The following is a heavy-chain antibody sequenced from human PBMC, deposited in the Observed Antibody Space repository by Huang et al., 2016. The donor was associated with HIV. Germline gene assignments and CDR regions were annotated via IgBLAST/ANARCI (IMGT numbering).Heavy chain of an antibody. V-gene: IGHV3-30*02. CDR1: GFTFSNYA. D-gene: IGHD3-10*01. CDR3: AKGHYGSGTYIDY. J-gene: IGHJ4*02. CDR2: RRYDGSNK. Sequence: QVQLVESGGGVVQPGGSLRLSCAASGFTFSNYARHWVHQAPGKGLEWVAFRRYDGSNKYYADSVKGRFTISRDNSKNTLYLQLNSLRAEDTAVYYCAKGHYGSGTYIDYWGQGTLVTVSS.